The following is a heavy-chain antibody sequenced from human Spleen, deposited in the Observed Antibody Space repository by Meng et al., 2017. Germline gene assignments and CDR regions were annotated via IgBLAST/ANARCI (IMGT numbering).Heavy chain of an antibody. CDR1: GGSFIGYY. CDR3: AARGYYLADY. CDR2: INHSGST. J-gene: IGHJ4*02. V-gene: IGHV4-34*01. Sequence: VAAKQGAAGCFKRSDTLSPTWAVYGGSFIGYYGSGIRQPPGKGLEWIGEINHSGSTNYNPSLKSRVTISVDTSKNQFSLKLSSVTAADTAVYYCAARGYYLADYWGQGTLVTVSS. D-gene: IGHD3-22*01.